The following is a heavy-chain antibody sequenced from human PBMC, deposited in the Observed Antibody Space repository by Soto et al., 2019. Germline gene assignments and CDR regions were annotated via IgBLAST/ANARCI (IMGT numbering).Heavy chain of an antibody. D-gene: IGHD4-17*01. CDR3: ARDVDYGDYAPYYYYYMDV. CDR1: GFTFSDYY. CDR2: ISSSGSTI. J-gene: IGHJ6*03. Sequence: GGSLRLSCAASGFTFSDYYMSWIRQAPGKGLEWVSYISSSGSTIYYADSVKGRFTISRDNAKNSLYLQMNSLRAEDTAVYYCARDVDYGDYAPYYYYYMDVWGKGTTVTVSS. V-gene: IGHV3-11*01.